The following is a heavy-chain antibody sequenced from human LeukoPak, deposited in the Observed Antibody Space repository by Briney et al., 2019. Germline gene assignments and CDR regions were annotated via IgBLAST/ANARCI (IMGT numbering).Heavy chain of an antibody. J-gene: IGHJ5*02. V-gene: IGHV3-66*02. CDR1: GFTVSSNY. CDR3: ARLSGYYQNWFDP. Sequence: GGSLRLSCAASGFTVSSNYMSWVRQAPGKGLEWVSVIYSGGSTYYADSVKGRFTISRDNSKNTLYLQMSSLRAEDTAVYYCARLSGYYQNWFDPWGQGTLVTVSS. D-gene: IGHD3-22*01. CDR2: IYSGGST.